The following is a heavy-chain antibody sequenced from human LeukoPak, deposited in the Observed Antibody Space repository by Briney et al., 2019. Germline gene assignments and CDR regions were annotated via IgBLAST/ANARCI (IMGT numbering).Heavy chain of an antibody. Sequence: GGSLRLSCAASGFTFSSSAMSWVRQAPGKGLEWVSAISGSGGSTYYADSVKGRFTFSRDNSKNTLYLQMNSLRAEDTAVYYCAKDPITMIVASLGYWGQGTLVTVSS. CDR3: AKDPITMIVASLGY. CDR2: ISGSGGST. D-gene: IGHD3-22*01. V-gene: IGHV3-23*01. J-gene: IGHJ4*02. CDR1: GFTFSSSA.